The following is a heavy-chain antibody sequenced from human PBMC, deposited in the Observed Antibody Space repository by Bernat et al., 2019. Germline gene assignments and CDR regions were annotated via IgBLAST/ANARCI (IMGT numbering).Heavy chain of an antibody. J-gene: IGHJ4*02. D-gene: IGHD3-3*01. CDR1: GFTFSSYA. CDR2: ISGSGGST. CDR3: AKDLYDFWSGYPEGGFDY. V-gene: IGHV3-23*04. Sequence: EVQLVESGGGLVQPGGSLRLSCAASGFTFSSYAMSWVRQAPGKGLEWVSAISGSGGSTYYEDSVKGRFTISRDNSKNTLYLQMNSLRAEDTAVYYCAKDLYDFWSGYPEGGFDYWGQGTLVTVSS.